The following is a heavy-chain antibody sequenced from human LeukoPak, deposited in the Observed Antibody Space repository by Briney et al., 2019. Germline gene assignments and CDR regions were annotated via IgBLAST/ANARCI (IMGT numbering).Heavy chain of an antibody. D-gene: IGHD3-16*02. J-gene: IGHJ4*02. Sequence: GGSLRLSCAASGFTFDDYGMSWVRQAPGKGLEWVSGIYWSGGRTGYADSVKGRFTISRDNAKNSLYLQMNSLRAEDTAVYYCVRGGLYHYSGTSGDYWGQGTLVTVSS. V-gene: IGHV3-20*04. CDR3: VRGGLYHYSGTSGDY. CDR1: GFTFDDYG. CDR2: IYWSGGRT.